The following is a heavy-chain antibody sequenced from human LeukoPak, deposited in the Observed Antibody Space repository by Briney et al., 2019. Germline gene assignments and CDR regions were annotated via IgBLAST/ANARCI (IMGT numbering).Heavy chain of an antibody. V-gene: IGHV1-2*02. Sequence: ASVKVSCKASGYSFTGHYMHWVRQAPGQGLEWMGWINPKSGGTNYAQKFQGRVTMTRDTSISTAYMDMSSLRSDDTAVYYCARAAVAVRAFDIWGQGTMVTVSS. CDR3: ARAAVAVRAFDI. CDR2: INPKSGGT. CDR1: GYSFTGHY. D-gene: IGHD6-19*01. J-gene: IGHJ3*02.